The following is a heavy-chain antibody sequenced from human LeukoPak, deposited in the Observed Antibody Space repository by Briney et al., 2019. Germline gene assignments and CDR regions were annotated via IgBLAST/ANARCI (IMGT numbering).Heavy chain of an antibody. Sequence: KSSQTLSLTCAVSGVSISSGGYSWSWIRQPPGKGLEWIGYIYHSGSTYYNPSLKSRVTISVDRSKNQFSLKLSSVTAADTAVYYCARVIQLWLGAFDYWGQGTQVTVSS. J-gene: IGHJ4*02. CDR3: ARVIQLWLGAFDY. CDR1: GVSISSGGYS. CDR2: IYHSGST. V-gene: IGHV4-30-2*01. D-gene: IGHD5-18*01.